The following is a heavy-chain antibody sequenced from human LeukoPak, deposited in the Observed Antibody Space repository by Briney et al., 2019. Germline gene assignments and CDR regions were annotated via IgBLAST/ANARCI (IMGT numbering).Heavy chain of an antibody. CDR2: IKQDGSEK. CDR3: ARGGRYFDWLLLDTYFDY. J-gene: IGHJ4*02. D-gene: IGHD3-9*01. Sequence: PGGSLRLSCAASGFTFSSYWMSWVRQAPGKGLEWVANIKQDGSEKYYVDSVKGRFTISRDNAKNSLYLQMNSLRAEDTAVYYCARGGRYFDWLLLDTYFDYWSQGTLVTVSS. V-gene: IGHV3-7*01. CDR1: GFTFSSYW.